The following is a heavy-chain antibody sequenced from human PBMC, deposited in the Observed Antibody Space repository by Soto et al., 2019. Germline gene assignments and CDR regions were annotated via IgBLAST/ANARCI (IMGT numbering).Heavy chain of an antibody. CDR2: ISSSGSSI. CDR1: GFTFSSYE. J-gene: IGHJ6*02. V-gene: IGHV3-48*03. Sequence: PVGSLRLSCAASGFTFSSYEMNWVRQAPGKGLEWVSYISSSGSSIYYADSVKGRFTISRDNAKNSLYLQMNSLRAEDTAVYYCERESGTGGMDAWGQGNTGTVSS. CDR3: ERESGTGGMDA. D-gene: IGHD1-1*01.